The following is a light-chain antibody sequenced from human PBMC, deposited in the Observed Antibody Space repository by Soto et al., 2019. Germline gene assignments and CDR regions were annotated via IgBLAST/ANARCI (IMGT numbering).Light chain of an antibody. CDR1: QSVGSSY. V-gene: IGKV3-20*01. CDR3: QQYGSSPHT. Sequence: ETVLTQSPGTLSLSPGERATLSCRASQSVGSSYLAWYQQKPGQAPRLLIHGASSRATAIPDRFSGGGSGTDLTLTISRLEPEDFAVYYCQQYGSSPHTFGGGTKVDIK. CDR2: GAS. J-gene: IGKJ4*01.